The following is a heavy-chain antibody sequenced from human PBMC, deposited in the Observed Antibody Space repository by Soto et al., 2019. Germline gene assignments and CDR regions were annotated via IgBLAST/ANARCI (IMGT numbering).Heavy chain of an antibody. V-gene: IGHV1-69*01. J-gene: IGHJ6*02. CDR3: ARNPVVAPTHDYYYYGMDV. D-gene: IGHD2-15*01. CDR1: GGTFSSYA. Sequence: QVQLVQSGAEVKKPGSSVKVSCKASGGTFSSYAISWVRQAPGQGLEWMGGIIPIFGTANYAQKFQGRVTITADESTSTAYMELSSLRSEDTAVYYCARNPVVAPTHDYYYYGMDVWSQGTTVTVSS. CDR2: IIPIFGTA.